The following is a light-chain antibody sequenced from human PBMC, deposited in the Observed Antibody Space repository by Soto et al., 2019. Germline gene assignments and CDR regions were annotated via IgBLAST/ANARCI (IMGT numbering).Light chain of an antibody. J-gene: IGLJ1*01. CDR3: CSYAGSSTLYV. Sequence: QSALTQPASVSGSPGQSITISCTGTSSDVGSYNLVSWYQQHPGKAPKRMIYEGSKRPSGVSNRFSGSKSGNTASLTISGLQAADESDYYCCSYAGSSTLYVFGTRTKVTVL. CDR2: EGS. V-gene: IGLV2-23*01. CDR1: SSDVGSYNL.